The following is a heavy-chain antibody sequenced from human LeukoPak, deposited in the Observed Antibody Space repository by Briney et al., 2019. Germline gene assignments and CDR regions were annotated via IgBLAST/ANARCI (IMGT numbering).Heavy chain of an antibody. CDR3: AKPRNYAEFDY. CDR2: FSGSGGST. J-gene: IGHJ4*02. V-gene: IGHV3-23*01. CDR1: GFTFSSYS. D-gene: IGHD2-2*01. Sequence: GGSLRLSCAASGFTFSSYSMNWVRQAPGKGLDWVSTFSGSGGSTNYADSVKGRFTISRDNSKNTLFLQMNSLRAEDTAVYYCAKPRNYAEFDYWGQGTLVTVSS.